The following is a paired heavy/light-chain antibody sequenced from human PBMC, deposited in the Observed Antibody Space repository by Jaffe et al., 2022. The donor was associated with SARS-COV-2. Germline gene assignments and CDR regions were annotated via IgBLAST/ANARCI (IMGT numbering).Light chain of an antibody. CDR2: VGTGGIVG. Sequence: QPVLTQPPSASASLGASVTLTCTLSSGYSDCKVDWYQQRPGKGPRFVMRVGTGGIVGSKGDGIPDRFSVWGSGLNRYLTIKNIQEEDESDYHCGADHGSGSNFVWVFGGGTKLTVL. V-gene: IGLV9-49*01. J-gene: IGLJ3*02. CDR1: SGYSDCK. CDR3: GADHGSGSNFVWV.
Heavy chain of an antibody. V-gene: IGHV2-5*02. D-gene: IGHD3-16*02. J-gene: IGHJ5*02. CDR3: AHRRRGKSYGWAWFDP. Sequence: QITLKESGPTLVKPTQTLTLTCTFSGFSLTSSGVGVGWIRQPPGKALEWLALIYWDDDERYSPSLRSRLTITKDTSKNQVVLTMTNMDPVDTATYYCAHRRRGKSYGWAWFDPWGQGTLVIVSS. CDR1: GFSLTSSGVG. CDR2: IYWDDDE.